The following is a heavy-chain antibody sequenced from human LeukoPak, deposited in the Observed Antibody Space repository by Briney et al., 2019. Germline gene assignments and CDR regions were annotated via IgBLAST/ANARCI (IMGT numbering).Heavy chain of an antibody. D-gene: IGHD6-13*01. J-gene: IGHJ4*02. CDR3: ARPKAIGSSWYYFDY. CDR2: IYYSGGT. Sequence: PSQTLSLTCTVSGGSISSGSYYWSWIRQPPGKGLEWIGYIYYSGGTNYNPSLKSRVTISVDTSKNQFSLKLSSVTAADTAVYYCARPKAIGSSWYYFDYWGQGTLVTVSS. V-gene: IGHV4-61*01. CDR1: GGSISSGSYY.